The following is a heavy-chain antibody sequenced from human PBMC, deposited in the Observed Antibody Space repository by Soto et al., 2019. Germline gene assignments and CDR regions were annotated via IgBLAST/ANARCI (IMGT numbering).Heavy chain of an antibody. CDR2: ISAYNGNT. J-gene: IGHJ4*02. D-gene: IGHD5-12*01. CDR3: AGDRGGYAFDY. CDR1: GYTFTNYC. V-gene: IGHV1-18*01. Sequence: QVQLVQSGAEVKKPGASVKVSCKASGYTFTNYCISWVRQAPGQGLEWMGWISAYNGNTNYAQKLQGRVTMSTDASTTTAYMVLRSLRSDATAVYYCAGDRGGYAFDYWGQGTLVTVSS.